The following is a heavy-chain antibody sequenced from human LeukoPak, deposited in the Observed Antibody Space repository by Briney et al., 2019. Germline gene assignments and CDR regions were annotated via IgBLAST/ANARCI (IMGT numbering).Heavy chain of an antibody. CDR3: AKDRGRWLQYPDY. CDR1: GFTFDDYA. CDR2: ISWNSGSI. J-gene: IGHJ4*02. Sequence: SLRLSCAASGFTFDDYAMHWVRQAPGKGLEWVSGISWNSGSIGYADSVKGRFTISRDNAKNSLYLRMNSLRAEDTALYYCAKDRGRWLQYPDYWGQGTLVTVSS. D-gene: IGHD5-24*01. V-gene: IGHV3-9*01.